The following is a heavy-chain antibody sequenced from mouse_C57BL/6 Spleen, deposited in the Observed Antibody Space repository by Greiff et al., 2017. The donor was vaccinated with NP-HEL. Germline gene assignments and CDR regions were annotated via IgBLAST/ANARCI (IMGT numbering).Heavy chain of an antibody. CDR3: ARSTFAY. CDR1: GYTFTSYA. Sequence: QVQLQQSGAELARPGASVKLSCKASGYTFTSYAISWVKQRTGQGLEWIGEIYPRSGNTYYNEKFKGKATLTADKSSSTAYMELRSLTSEDSAVYFCARSTFAYWGQGTLVTVSA. J-gene: IGHJ3*01. CDR2: IYPRSGNT. V-gene: IGHV1-81*01.